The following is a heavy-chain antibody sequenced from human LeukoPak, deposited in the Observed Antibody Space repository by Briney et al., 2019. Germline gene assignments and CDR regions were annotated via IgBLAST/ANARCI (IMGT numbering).Heavy chain of an antibody. CDR1: GGSFSGYY. CDR2: INHSGST. V-gene: IGHV4-34*01. Sequence: SETLSLTCAVYGGSFSGYYWSWIRQPPGKGLEWIGEINHSGSTNYNPSLKSRVTISVDTSKNQFPLKLSSVTAADTAVYYCARGLSLVGATNDYWGQGTLVTVSS. D-gene: IGHD1-26*01. CDR3: ARGLSLVGATNDY. J-gene: IGHJ4*02.